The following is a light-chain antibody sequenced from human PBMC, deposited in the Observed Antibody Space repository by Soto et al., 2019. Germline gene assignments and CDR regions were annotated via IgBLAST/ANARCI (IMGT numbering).Light chain of an antibody. CDR1: SSDVGDNNY. CDR3: SSYTSSSTLYV. J-gene: IGLJ1*01. CDR2: DVT. Sequence: QSALTQPASVSGSPGQSITISCTGTSSDVGDNNYVSWYQQHLGKAPKLMIYDVTHRPSGISNRFSGSKSGNTASLTISGLQAEDEADYYCSSYTSSSTLYVFGTGTKLTVL. V-gene: IGLV2-14*01.